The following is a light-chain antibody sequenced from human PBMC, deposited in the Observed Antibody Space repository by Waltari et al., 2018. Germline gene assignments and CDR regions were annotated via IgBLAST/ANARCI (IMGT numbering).Light chain of an antibody. Sequence: DIQITQSPSSLSASVGKRDTFTCRASQSISSYLNWYQQKPGKAPKLLIYAASSLQSGVPSRFSGSGSGTDFTLTISSLQPEDFATYYCQQSYSTPHTFGQGTKLEIK. CDR3: QQSYSTPHT. J-gene: IGKJ2*01. CDR2: AAS. CDR1: QSISSY. V-gene: IGKV1-39*01.